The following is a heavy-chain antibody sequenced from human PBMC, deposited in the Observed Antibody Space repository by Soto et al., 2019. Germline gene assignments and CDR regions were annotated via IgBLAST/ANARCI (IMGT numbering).Heavy chain of an antibody. CDR2: IYYSGST. CDR1: GGSISSGDYY. D-gene: IGHD2-15*01. V-gene: IGHV4-30-4*01. CDR3: ARDSCSGGSCQIYIMDV. Sequence: TSETLSLTCTVSGGSISSGDYYWSWIRQPPGKGLEWIGYIYYSGSTYYNPSLKSRVTISVDTSKNQFSLKLSSVTAADTAVYYCARDSCSGGSCQIYIMDVWGQGTTVTVSS. J-gene: IGHJ6*02.